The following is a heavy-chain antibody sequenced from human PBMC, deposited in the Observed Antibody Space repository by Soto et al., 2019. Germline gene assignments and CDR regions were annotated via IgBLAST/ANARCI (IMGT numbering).Heavy chain of an antibody. Sequence: PSLTCTVSGGSLSRGGYYWSGIRQHKGKGLEWIGYIYYSGSTYYNPSLKSRVTISVDTSKNQFSLKLSSVTAADTAVYYCARGKSNLRIAAAVIGLSDPNDVMDVWGQGTTVTVS. D-gene: IGHD6-13*01. V-gene: IGHV4-31*03. J-gene: IGHJ6*02. CDR3: ARGKSNLRIAAAVIGLSDPNDVMDV. CDR2: IYYSGST. CDR1: GGSLSRGGYY.